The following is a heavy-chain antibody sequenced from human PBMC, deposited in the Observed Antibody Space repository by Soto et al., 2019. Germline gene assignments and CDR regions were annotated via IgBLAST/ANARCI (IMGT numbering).Heavy chain of an antibody. CDR1: GFTFSSYG. J-gene: IGHJ4*02. CDR3: AREGSGYYSPNYFDY. V-gene: IGHV3-33*01. Sequence: PVGSLRLSCAASGFTFSSYGMHWVRQAPGKGLEWVAVIWYDGSNKYYADSVKGRFTISRDNSKNTLYLQMNSLRAEDTAVYYCAREGSGYYSPNYFDYWGQGTLVTVSS. D-gene: IGHD3-22*01. CDR2: IWYDGSNK.